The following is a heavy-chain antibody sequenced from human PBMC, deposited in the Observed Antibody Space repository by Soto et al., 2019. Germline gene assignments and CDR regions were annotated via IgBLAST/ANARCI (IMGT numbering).Heavy chain of an antibody. Sequence: GGSLRLSCASSGFTFRSYAMTWVRQAPGKGLEWVSVISGSGGSTYFADSVKGRFTISRDNSKNTLYLQMSSLRAEDTAMYYCARHYASGRAWYYWGRGTLVTVSS. J-gene: IGHJ4*02. CDR3: ARHYASGRAWYY. D-gene: IGHD3-10*01. V-gene: IGHV3-23*01. CDR2: ISGSGGST. CDR1: GFTFRSYA.